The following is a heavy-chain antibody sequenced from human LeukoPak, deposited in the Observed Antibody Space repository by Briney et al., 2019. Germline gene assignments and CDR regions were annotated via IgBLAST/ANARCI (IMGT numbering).Heavy chain of an antibody. CDR3: AREAGSGWYGSYFDY. Sequence: PGGSLRLSCAASGFTFSSYWMHWVRQAPGKGLVWVSSINSDGSSTSYADSVKGRFTISRDNAKNTLYLQMNSLRAEDTAVYYCAREAGSGWYGSYFDYWGQGTLVTVSS. CDR2: INSDGSST. D-gene: IGHD6-19*01. CDR1: GFTFSSYW. V-gene: IGHV3-74*01. J-gene: IGHJ4*02.